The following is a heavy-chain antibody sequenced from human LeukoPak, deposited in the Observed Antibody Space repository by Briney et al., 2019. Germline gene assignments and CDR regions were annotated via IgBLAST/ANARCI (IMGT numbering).Heavy chain of an antibody. V-gene: IGHV3-23*01. D-gene: IGHD4-17*01. CDR3: AEGQDLDDGIFES. Sequence: GGSLRLSCAASGFTFGSIAMTWVRQAPGKGLEWVSPVRCNGDNTYNADSVKGRFTISRDNSKNTVSLEMKSLRGEDTAIYYCAEGQDLDDGIFESWGQGTLVTVSS. CDR1: GFTFGSIA. CDR2: VRCNGDNT. J-gene: IGHJ4*02.